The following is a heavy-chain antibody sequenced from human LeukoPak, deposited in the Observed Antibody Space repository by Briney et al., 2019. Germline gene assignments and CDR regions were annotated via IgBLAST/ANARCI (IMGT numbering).Heavy chain of an antibody. D-gene: IGHD3-22*01. J-gene: IGHJ3*02. V-gene: IGHV1-69*06. CDR1: GGTFSSYA. CDR3: DYYDSSALGAFDI. Sequence: SVKVSCKASGGTFSSYAVSWVRQAPGQGLEWMGGIIPIFGTANYAQKFQGRVTITADKSTSTAYMELSSLRSEDTAVYYCDYYDSSALGAFDIWGQGTMVTVSS. CDR2: IIPIFGTA.